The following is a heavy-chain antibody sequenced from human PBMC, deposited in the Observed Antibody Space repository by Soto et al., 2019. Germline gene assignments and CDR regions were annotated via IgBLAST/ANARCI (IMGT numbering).Heavy chain of an antibody. CDR2: ISWNSGSI. CDR3: AKSHTTSGWYVTTDY. V-gene: IGHV3-9*01. J-gene: IGHJ4*02. D-gene: IGHD6-19*01. Sequence: LRLSCAASGFTFGDYAMQWVRQAPGKGLEWVSAISWNSGSIDYADSVKGRFTISRDNAKNSLYLQMNSLRAEDTALYYCAKSHTTSGWYVTTDYWGQGTRVTVSS. CDR1: GFTFGDYA.